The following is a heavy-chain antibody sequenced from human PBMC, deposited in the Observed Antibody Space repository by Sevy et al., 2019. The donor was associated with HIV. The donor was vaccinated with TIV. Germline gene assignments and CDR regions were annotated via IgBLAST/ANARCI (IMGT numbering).Heavy chain of an antibody. V-gene: IGHV3-43*01. D-gene: IGHD6-13*01. CDR1: GFTFDDYT. Sequence: GGSLRLSCAASGFTFDDYTMHWVRQAPGKGLEWVSLISWDGGSTYYADSVKGRFTISRDNGKNSLYLQMNSLRTEDTALYYCAKEGIAAAGPRGFFDYWGQGTLVTVSS. J-gene: IGHJ4*02. CDR3: AKEGIAAAGPRGFFDY. CDR2: ISWDGGST.